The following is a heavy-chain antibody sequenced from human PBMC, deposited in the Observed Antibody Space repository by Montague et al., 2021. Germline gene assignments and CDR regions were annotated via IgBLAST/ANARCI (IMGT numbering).Heavy chain of an antibody. CDR3: ARRGRPMGLYHFDY. CDR2: LYVGGDS. Sequence: SETLSLTCVVYSGTISRFSLPLVPPSPSKSLGWIGLLYVGGDSFYEPSPLCRLTFSLDTSRNQFFLRLTSVTAADTAMYYCARRGRPMGLYHFDYWGQGTLVTAAS. V-gene: IGHV4-59*10. D-gene: IGHD2-8*01. CDR1: SGTISRFS. J-gene: IGHJ4*02.